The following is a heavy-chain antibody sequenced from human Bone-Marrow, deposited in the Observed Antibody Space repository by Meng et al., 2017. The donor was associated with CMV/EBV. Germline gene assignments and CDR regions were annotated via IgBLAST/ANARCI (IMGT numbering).Heavy chain of an antibody. D-gene: IGHD3-22*01. V-gene: IGHV3-23*01. CDR1: GFTFSSYA. Sequence: GEPLKISCAASGFTFSSYAMSWVRQAPGKGLEWVSAISGSGGSTYYADSVKGRFTISRDNSKNTLYLQMNSLRAEDTAVYYCAKAPILDRNFDYWGQGTLVTVSS. CDR2: ISGSGGST. CDR3: AKAPILDRNFDY. J-gene: IGHJ4*02.